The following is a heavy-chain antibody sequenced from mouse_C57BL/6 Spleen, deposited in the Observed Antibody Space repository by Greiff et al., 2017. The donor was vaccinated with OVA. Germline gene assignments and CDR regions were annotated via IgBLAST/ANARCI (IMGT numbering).Heavy chain of an antibody. V-gene: IGHV1-18*01. D-gene: IGHD1-1*01. J-gene: IGHJ3*01. CDR2: INPNNGGT. Sequence: VQLKQSGPELVKPGASVKIPCKASGYTFTDYNMDWVKQSHGKSLEWIGDINPNNGGTIYNQKFKGKATLTVDKSSSTAYMELRSLTSEDTAVYYCARVGVDYYGSRGFAYWGQGTLVTVSA. CDR1: GYTFTDYN. CDR3: ARVGVDYYGSRGFAY.